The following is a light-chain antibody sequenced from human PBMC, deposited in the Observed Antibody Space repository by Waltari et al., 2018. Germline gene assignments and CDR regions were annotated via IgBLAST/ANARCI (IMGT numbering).Light chain of an antibody. Sequence: QSALTQPPSASGSPGQSVTISCTGTSSDIGGFNYVSWYQQNPGQAPKLLIYEVNKRPSGLPDRFSGSKSGNTASLTVSGLQAEDEAEYYCSSYGGRNNLLFGEGTKLTVL. CDR1: SSDIGGFNY. CDR3: SSYGGRNNLL. J-gene: IGLJ3*02. CDR2: EVN. V-gene: IGLV2-8*01.